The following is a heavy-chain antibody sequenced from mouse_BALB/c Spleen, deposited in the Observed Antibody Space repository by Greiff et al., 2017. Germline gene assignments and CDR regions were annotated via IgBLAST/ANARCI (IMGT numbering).Heavy chain of an antibody. CDR3: NAHYDYGGYAMDY. CDR1: GFNIKDYY. Sequence: VQLQQSGAELVRSGASVKLSCTASGFNIKDYYMHWVKQRPEQGLEWIGWIDPENGDTEYAPKFQGKATMTADTSSNTAYLQLSSLTSEDTAVYYCNAHYDYGGYAMDYWGQGTSVTVSS. J-gene: IGHJ4*01. D-gene: IGHD2-4*01. CDR2: IDPENGDT. V-gene: IGHV14-4*02.